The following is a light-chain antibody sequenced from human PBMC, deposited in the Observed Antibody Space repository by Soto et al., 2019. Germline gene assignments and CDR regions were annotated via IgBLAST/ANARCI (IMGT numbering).Light chain of an antibody. CDR2: AAS. J-gene: IGKJ1*01. V-gene: IGKV1-27*01. Sequence: DIQMTQSPSSLSASVGDRVTITCRASQGISNFLAWYQQKPGKVPKLLMYAASTLQSGVPSRFSGSGSGTDFTLTISSLQPEDVATDYCQKYNSAPRTFGQGTKVEIK. CDR3: QKYNSAPRT. CDR1: QGISNF.